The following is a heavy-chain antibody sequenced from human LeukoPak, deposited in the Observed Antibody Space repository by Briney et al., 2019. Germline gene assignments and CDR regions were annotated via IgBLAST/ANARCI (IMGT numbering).Heavy chain of an antibody. V-gene: IGHV4-61*05. CDR3: ARRSSIAARSPFDY. Sequence: SETLSLTCTVSGGSIGDNSFYWTWVRQPPGKGLQWIGYIYHSGSTTYTPSLKSRVTISVDKSKNQFSLKLSSVTAADTAVYYCARRSSIAARSPFDYWGQGTLVTVSS. CDR2: IYHSGST. J-gene: IGHJ4*02. CDR1: GGSIGDNSFY. D-gene: IGHD6-6*01.